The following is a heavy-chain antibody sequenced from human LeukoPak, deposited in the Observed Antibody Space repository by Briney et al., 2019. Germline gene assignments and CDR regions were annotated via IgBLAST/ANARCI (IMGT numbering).Heavy chain of an antibody. Sequence: GGSLRLSCAASGFTFSSYWMSWVRQAPGKGLEGVANIKRDGSEKYYVDSVKGRFTISRDNAKNSLYLQMNSLRAEDTAVYYCARDDPGEYQPLPRSPNYFDYWGQGTVVTVSS. CDR1: GFTFSSYW. D-gene: IGHD2-2*01. CDR3: ARDDPGEYQPLPRSPNYFDY. V-gene: IGHV3-7*01. J-gene: IGHJ4*02. CDR2: IKRDGSEK.